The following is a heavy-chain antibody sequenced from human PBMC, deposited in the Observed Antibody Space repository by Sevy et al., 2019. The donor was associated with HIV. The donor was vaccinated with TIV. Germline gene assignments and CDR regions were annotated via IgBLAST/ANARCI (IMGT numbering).Heavy chain of an antibody. V-gene: IGHV1-18*01. CDR3: ARVRVSYGGNPRYFDY. D-gene: IGHD4-17*01. CDR1: GYTFTSYG. J-gene: IGHJ4*02. CDR2: ISAYNGNT. Sequence: ASVKVSCKASGYTFTSYGISWVRQAPGQGLEWMGWISAYNGNTNYAQKLQGRVTMTTDTSTSTAYMELRSLGSDDTAVYYCARVRVSYGGNPRYFDYWGQGTLVTVSS.